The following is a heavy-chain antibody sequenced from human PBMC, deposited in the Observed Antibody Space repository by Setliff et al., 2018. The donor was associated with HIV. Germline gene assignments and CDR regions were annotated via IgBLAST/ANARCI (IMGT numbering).Heavy chain of an antibody. V-gene: IGHV4-34*01. J-gene: IGHJ6*03. Sequence: ASETLSLTCAVYGGSFSGYYWSWIRQPPGKGLEWIGEINHSGGTNHNPSLKSRVTISVDTSKNQFSLKLSSVTAADTAVYYCARDAGYCGGDCYPMVLDVWGKGTTVTVS. CDR1: GGSFSGYY. D-gene: IGHD2-21*01. CDR2: INHSGGT. CDR3: ARDAGYCGGDCYPMVLDV.